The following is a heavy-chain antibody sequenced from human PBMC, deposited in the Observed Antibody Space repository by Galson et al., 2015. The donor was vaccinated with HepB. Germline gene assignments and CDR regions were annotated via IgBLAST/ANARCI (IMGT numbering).Heavy chain of an antibody. CDR2: IYSGGST. V-gene: IGHV3-66*02. CDR1: GFTVSNNL. J-gene: IGHJ6*02. CDR3: ARVHTGDTRWRPITLDVMDV. Sequence: SLRLSCAASGFTVSNNLMSWVRQVPGKGLEWVSVIYSGGSTHYADSVQGRFTISRDNSKNTLFLQMNSLRAEDTAVFYCARVHTGDTRWRPITLDVMDVWGQGTTVTVSS. D-gene: IGHD2-21*01.